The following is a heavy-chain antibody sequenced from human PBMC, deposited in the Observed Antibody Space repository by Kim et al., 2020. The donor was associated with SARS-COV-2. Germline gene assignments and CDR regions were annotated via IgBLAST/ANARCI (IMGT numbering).Heavy chain of an antibody. J-gene: IGHJ6*02. Sequence: ASVKVSCKASGYTFTGYYMHWVRQAPGQGLEWMGWINPNSGGTNYAQKFQGRVTMTRDTSISTAYMELSRLRSDDTAVYYCARGGTEFYYYYYYGMDVWGQGTTVTVSS. CDR1: GYTFTGYY. V-gene: IGHV1-2*02. D-gene: IGHD2-21*02. CDR2: INPNSGGT. CDR3: ARGGTEFYYYYYYGMDV.